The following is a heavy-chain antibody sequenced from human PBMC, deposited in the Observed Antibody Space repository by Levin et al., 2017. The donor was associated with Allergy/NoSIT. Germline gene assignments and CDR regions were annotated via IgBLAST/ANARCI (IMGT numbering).Heavy chain of an antibody. CDR1: GGTFSSYA. J-gene: IGHJ4*02. Sequence: ASVKVSCKASGGTFSSYAISWVRQAPGQGLEWMGGIIPIFGTANYAQKFQGRVTITADESTSTAYMELSSLRSEDTAVYYCATSRVEYYYDSSGYYYSFDYWGQGTLVTVSS. CDR2: IIPIFGTA. CDR3: ATSRVEYYYDSSGYYYSFDY. D-gene: IGHD3-22*01. V-gene: IGHV1-69*13.